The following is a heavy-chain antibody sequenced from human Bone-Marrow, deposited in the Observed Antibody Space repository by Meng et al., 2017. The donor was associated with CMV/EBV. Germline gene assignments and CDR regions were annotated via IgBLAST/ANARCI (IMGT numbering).Heavy chain of an antibody. CDR1: GGTFSSYT. CDR2: IIPILGIA. Sequence: SVKVSCKASGGTFSSYTISWVRQAPGQGLEWMGRIIPILGIANYAQKFQGRVTITADKSTSTAYMELSSLRSDDTAVYYCARDRGYCSSTSCYVRVGYYYYYGRDVWGQGNTVTVSS. D-gene: IGHD2-2*01. J-gene: IGHJ6*02. V-gene: IGHV1-69*04. CDR3: ARDRGYCSSTSCYVRVGYYYYYGRDV.